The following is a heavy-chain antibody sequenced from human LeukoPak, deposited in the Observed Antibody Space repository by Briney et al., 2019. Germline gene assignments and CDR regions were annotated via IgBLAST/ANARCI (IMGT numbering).Heavy chain of an antibody. CDR3: AKDSGQQSYYYYMDV. CDR2: ISYDGSNK. D-gene: IGHD6-13*01. J-gene: IGHJ6*03. V-gene: IGHV3-30*18. CDR1: GFTFSSYG. Sequence: PGGSLRLSCAASGFTFSSYGMHWVRQAPGKGLEWVAVISYDGSNKYYADSVKGRFTISRDNSKNTLYLQMNSLRAEDTAVYYCAKDSGQQSYYYYMDVWGKGTTVTVSS.